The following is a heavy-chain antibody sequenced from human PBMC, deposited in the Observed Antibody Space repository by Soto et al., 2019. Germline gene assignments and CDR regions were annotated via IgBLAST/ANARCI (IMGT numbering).Heavy chain of an antibody. J-gene: IGHJ4*02. CDR2: IYYSGST. CDR3: ARHVDTAMVPDY. Sequence: SETLSLTCTVSGGSISSSSYYWGWIRQPPGKGLEWIGSIYYSGSTYYNPSLKSRVTISVDTSKNQFSLKLSSVTAADTAVYYCARHVDTAMVPDYWGQGTLVTVSS. CDR1: GGSISSSSYY. D-gene: IGHD5-18*01. V-gene: IGHV4-39*01.